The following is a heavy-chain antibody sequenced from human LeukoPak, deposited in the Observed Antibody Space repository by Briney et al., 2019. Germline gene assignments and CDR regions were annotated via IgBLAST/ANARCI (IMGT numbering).Heavy chain of an antibody. Sequence: GGSLRLSCAASRFTFSSSAMSWVRQAPGKGLEWVSTISGSGGSTYSTDSVKGRFTISRDNSKSTLYLQMNSLRVEDTAIYYCAKGGPQFFDYWGQGTLVTVSS. J-gene: IGHJ4*02. V-gene: IGHV3-23*01. CDR2: ISGSGGST. CDR3: AKGGPQFFDY. D-gene: IGHD5-24*01. CDR1: RFTFSSSA.